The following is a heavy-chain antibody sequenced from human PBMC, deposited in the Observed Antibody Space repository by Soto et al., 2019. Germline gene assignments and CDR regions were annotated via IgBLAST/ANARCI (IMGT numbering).Heavy chain of an antibody. CDR1: GYTFTSYD. D-gene: IGHD6-6*01. J-gene: IGHJ5*02. Sequence: ASVKVSCKASGYTFTSYDINWVRQATGQGLEWMGWMNPNSGNTGYAQKFQGRVTMTRNTSISTAYMELSSLRSEDTAVYYCAREGGRQLANWFDPWGQGALVTVSS. CDR3: AREGGRQLANWFDP. CDR2: MNPNSGNT. V-gene: IGHV1-8*01.